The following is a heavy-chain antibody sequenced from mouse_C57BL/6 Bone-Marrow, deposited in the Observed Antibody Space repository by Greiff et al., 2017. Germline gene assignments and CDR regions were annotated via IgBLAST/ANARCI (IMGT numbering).Heavy chain of an antibody. CDR3: SSYVYGSSYGEEDYFDY. D-gene: IGHD1-1*01. J-gene: IGHJ2*01. Sequence: EVQLQQSGPELVKPGASVKISCKASGYTFTDYYMNWVKQSHGKSLEWIGDINPNNGGTSYNQKFKGKATLTVDKSSSTAYMELRSLTSEDSAVYDCSSYVYGSSYGEEDYFDYWGQGTTLTVSS. V-gene: IGHV1-26*01. CDR2: INPNNGGT. CDR1: GYTFTDYY.